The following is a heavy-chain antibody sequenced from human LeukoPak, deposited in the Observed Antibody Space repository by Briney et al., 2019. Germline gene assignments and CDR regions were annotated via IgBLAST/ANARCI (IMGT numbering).Heavy chain of an antibody. Sequence: GGSLRLSCAASGFTFSSYTMNWVRQAPGKGLEWVSSISGSSSYINYADSVKGRFTISRDNAKNSLYLQMNSLRAEDTAVYYCAWDPLTTVTNYWGQGTLVTVSS. J-gene: IGHJ4*02. D-gene: IGHD4-17*01. CDR2: ISGSSSYI. CDR3: AWDPLTTVTNY. V-gene: IGHV3-21*01. CDR1: GFTFSSYT.